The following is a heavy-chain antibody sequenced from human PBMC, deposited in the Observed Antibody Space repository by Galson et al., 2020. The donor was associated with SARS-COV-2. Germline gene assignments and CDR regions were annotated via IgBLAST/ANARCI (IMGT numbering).Heavy chain of an antibody. Sequence: SETLSLTCTVSGYSISSGYNWGWIRQPPGKGLGWIGSIYHSGSTYYNPSLKSRVTISVDPSKNQFSLKLSSVTAADTAVYYCARDSEGGQLSDIWGQGTMVTVSS. J-gene: IGHJ3*02. CDR2: IYHSGST. CDR3: ARDSEGGQLSDI. V-gene: IGHV4-38-2*02. D-gene: IGHD6-6*01. CDR1: GYSISSGYN.